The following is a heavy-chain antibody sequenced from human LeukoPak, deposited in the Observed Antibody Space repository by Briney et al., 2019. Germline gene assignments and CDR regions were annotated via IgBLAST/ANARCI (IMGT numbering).Heavy chain of an antibody. D-gene: IGHD3-22*01. CDR3: ATSGYYFGYESYFAY. CDR1: GFTLSSYW. J-gene: IGHJ4*02. V-gene: IGHV3-7*01. CDR2: IKQDGSEK. Sequence: GGSLRLSCAASGFTLSSYWMSWVRQAPGKGLEWVANIKQDGSEKYYVNSVKGRFTISRDNAKNSLYLQMNSLRAEDTAVFYCATSGYYFGYESYFAYWGQGTLVTVSS.